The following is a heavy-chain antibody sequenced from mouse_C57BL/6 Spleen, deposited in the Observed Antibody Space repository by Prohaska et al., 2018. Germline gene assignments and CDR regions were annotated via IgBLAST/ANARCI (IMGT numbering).Heavy chain of an antibody. Sequence: QIQLVQSGPELKKPGETVKISCKASGYTFTTYGMSWVKQAPGKGLKWMGWINTYSGVPTYADDFKGRFAFSLETSASTAYLQINNRKNEDTATYFCARCVPSGYDYAMDYWGQGTSVTVSS. CDR3: ARCVPSGYDYAMDY. J-gene: IGHJ4*01. D-gene: IGHD3-2*02. V-gene: IGHV9-3*01. CDR1: GYTFTTYG. CDR2: INTYSGVP.